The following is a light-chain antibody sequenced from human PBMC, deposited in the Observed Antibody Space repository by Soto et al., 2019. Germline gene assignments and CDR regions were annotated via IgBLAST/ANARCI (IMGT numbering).Light chain of an antibody. CDR1: QSVSIN. CDR2: GAS. Sequence: EIVITQSPATLSVSPGERAILSCRASQSVSINLAWYQQKPGQAPRILIYGASTRATGVPARFGGSGSRTEFTLAISSLQSEDSAFYFYQQYHDRWTFGQGTKVDIK. J-gene: IGKJ1*01. V-gene: IGKV3-15*01. CDR3: QQYHDRWT.